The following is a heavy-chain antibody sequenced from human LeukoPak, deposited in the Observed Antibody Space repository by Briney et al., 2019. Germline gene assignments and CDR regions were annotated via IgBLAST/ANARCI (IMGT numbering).Heavy chain of an antibody. CDR2: FDPEDGET. CDR3: ATDLSQQLVYDY. CDR1: GYTLTELS. D-gene: IGHD6-13*01. V-gene: IGHV1-24*01. Sequence: ASVKVSCKVSGYTLTELSMHWVRQAPGKGLEWMGGFDPEDGETIYAQKFQGRVTMTEGTSTDTAYMELSSLRSEDTAVYYCATDLSQQLVYDYWGQGTLVTVSS. J-gene: IGHJ4*02.